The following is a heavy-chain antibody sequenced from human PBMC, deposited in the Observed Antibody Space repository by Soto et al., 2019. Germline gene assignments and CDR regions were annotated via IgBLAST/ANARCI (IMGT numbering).Heavy chain of an antibody. D-gene: IGHD3-3*01. CDR2: ISGSGGST. CDR3: AKFPPINDFWGVYYPGYFFDY. V-gene: IGHV3-23*01. CDR1: GFTFSSYA. Sequence: GGSLRLSCAASGFTFSSYAMSWVRQAPGKGLEWVSAISGSGGSTYYADSVKGRFTISRDNSKNTLYLQMNSLTAEDTAVYYRAKFPPINDFWGVYYPGYFFDYWGQGTLVPVSP. J-gene: IGHJ4*02.